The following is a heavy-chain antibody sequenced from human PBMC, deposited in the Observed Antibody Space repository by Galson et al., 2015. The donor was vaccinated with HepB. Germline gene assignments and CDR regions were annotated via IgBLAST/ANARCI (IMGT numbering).Heavy chain of an antibody. CDR3: ARDKYSSSWYYYYGMDV. J-gene: IGHJ6*02. D-gene: IGHD6-13*01. Sequence: SLRLSCAASGFTFSSYAMHWVRQAPGKGLEWVAVISYDGSNKYYADSVKGRFTISRDNSKNTLYLQMNSLRAEDTAVYYCARDKYSSSWYYYYGMDVWGQGTTVTVSS. CDR2: ISYDGSNK. V-gene: IGHV3-30*04. CDR1: GFTFSSYA.